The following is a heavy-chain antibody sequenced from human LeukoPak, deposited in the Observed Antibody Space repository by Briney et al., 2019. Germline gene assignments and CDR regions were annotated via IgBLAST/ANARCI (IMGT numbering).Heavy chain of an antibody. CDR2: IRYDGSNK. Sequence: GGSLRLSCAASGFTFSSYGMHWVRQAPGKGLEWVAFIRYDGSNKYYADSVKGRFTTSRDNSKNTLYLQMNSLRAEDTAVYYCAKTYYDSSGDAFDIWGQGTMVTVSS. J-gene: IGHJ3*02. CDR3: AKTYYDSSGDAFDI. V-gene: IGHV3-30*02. CDR1: GFTFSSYG. D-gene: IGHD3-22*01.